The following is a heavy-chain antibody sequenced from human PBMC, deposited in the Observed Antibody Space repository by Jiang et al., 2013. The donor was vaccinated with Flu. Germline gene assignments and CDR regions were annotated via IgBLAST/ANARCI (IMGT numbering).Heavy chain of an antibody. CDR2: IYNSVST. V-gene: IGHV4-31*03. J-gene: IGHJ4*02. D-gene: IGHD1-1*01. Sequence: GSGLVKPSQTLSLTCTVSGASVSGSNYYCSWIRQHPGKGLEWIGYIYNSVSTYYYPSLKSRARISVNTSKNQFSLKLTSVTDADTAVYYCAAGKVDYFDNWGQGTLVTVSS. CDR1: GASVSGSNYY. CDR3: AAGKVDYFDN.